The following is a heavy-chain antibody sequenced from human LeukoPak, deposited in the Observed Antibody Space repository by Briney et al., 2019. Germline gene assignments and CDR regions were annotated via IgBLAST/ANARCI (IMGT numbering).Heavy chain of an antibody. V-gene: IGHV3-30-3*01. CDR1: GFTFSSYA. CDR2: ISYDGSNK. CDR3: ARGGGDYDILDY. Sequence: GGSLRLSCAASGFTFSSYAMHWVRQAPGKGLEWVAVISYDGSNKYYADSVKGRFTISRDNSKNTLYLQMNSLRAEDTAVYYCARGGGDYDILDYWGQGTLVTVSS. D-gene: IGHD3-9*01. J-gene: IGHJ4*02.